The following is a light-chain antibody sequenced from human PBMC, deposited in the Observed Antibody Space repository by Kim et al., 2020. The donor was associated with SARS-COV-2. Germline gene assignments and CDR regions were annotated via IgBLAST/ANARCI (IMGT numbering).Light chain of an antibody. Sequence: ASVGDRVTITCRASQNIGNWLTWYQQKPGKAPTVLIYKASSLQSGVPSRFSGSGSGTEFTLTISSLQPDDFATYYCLQFDSYPRTFGQGTKVDIK. CDR3: LQFDSYPRT. J-gene: IGKJ1*01. CDR1: QNIGNW. V-gene: IGKV1-5*03. CDR2: KAS.